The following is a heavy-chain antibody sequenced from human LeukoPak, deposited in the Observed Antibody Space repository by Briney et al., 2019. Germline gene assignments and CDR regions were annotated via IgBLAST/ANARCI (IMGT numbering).Heavy chain of an antibody. D-gene: IGHD2-2*01. J-gene: IGHJ4*02. Sequence: GGSLRLSCATSGFTLSKYGMHWVRQAPGKGLEWVAVIWYDGSNKYYADSVKGRFTISRDIAKNTLYLQMNSLRVEDTAVYYCATTLFPSRAIDIVVVPAASFDYWGQGTLVTVSS. CDR3: ATTLFPSRAIDIVVVPAASFDY. CDR2: IWYDGSNK. V-gene: IGHV3-33*01. CDR1: GFTLSKYG.